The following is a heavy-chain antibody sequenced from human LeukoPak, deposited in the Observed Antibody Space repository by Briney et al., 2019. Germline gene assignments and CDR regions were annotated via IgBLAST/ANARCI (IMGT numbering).Heavy chain of an antibody. V-gene: IGHV3-53*01. CDR2: IYSGGST. CDR1: GFTFSSYW. Sequence: GGSLRLSCAASGFTFSSYWMHWVRQPPGKGLEWVSVIYSGGSTYYADSVKGRFTISRDNSKNTLYLQMNSLRAEDTAVYYCPRGDTEAYDFWCGTPPEYYYYMDVWGKGTTLTVSS. J-gene: IGHJ6*03. CDR3: PRGDTEAYDFWCGTPPEYYYYMDV. D-gene: IGHD3-3*01.